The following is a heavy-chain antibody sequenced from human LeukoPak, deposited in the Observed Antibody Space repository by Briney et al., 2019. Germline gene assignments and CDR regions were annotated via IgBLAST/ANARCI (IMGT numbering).Heavy chain of an antibody. D-gene: IGHD6-19*01. CDR2: ISGGAGST. J-gene: IGHJ4*02. V-gene: IGHV3-23*01. CDR1: GFTFSSSA. CDR3: AKVTRIAVARDYFDY. Sequence: GGSLRLSCAASGFTFSSSAMSWVRQAPGKGLEWVSTISGGAGSTYYADSVKGRFTISRDNSKNTLYVQMNSLRAEDTAVYYCAKVTRIAVARDYFDYWAREPWSPSPQ.